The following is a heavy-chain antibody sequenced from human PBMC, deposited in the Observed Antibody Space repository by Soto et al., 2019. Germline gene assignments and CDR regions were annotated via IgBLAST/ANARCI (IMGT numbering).Heavy chain of an antibody. CDR2: IIPIFGTA. J-gene: IGHJ5*02. Sequence: SVKVSCKASGGTFSSYAISWVRQAPGQGLEWMGGIIPIFGTANYAQKFQGRVTITADESTSTAYMELSSLRSEDTAVYHCARDPLPYYYGSGRNWFDPWGQGTLVTVSS. CDR1: GGTFSSYA. CDR3: ARDPLPYYYGSGRNWFDP. V-gene: IGHV1-69*13. D-gene: IGHD3-10*01.